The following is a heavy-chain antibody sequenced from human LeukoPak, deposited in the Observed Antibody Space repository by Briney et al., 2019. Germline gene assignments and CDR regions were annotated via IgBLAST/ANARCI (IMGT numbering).Heavy chain of an antibody. CDR2: INPSGGST. J-gene: IGHJ4*02. CDR3: ARRAYLTLSPFDY. D-gene: IGHD4-23*01. Sequence: ASVKVSFKASGYTFTSYYMHWVRQAPGQGLEWMGIINPSGGSTSYAQKFQGRVTMTRDMSTSTVYMELSSLRSGDTAVYYCARRAYLTLSPFDYWGQGTLVTVSS. CDR1: GYTFTSYY. V-gene: IGHV1-46*01.